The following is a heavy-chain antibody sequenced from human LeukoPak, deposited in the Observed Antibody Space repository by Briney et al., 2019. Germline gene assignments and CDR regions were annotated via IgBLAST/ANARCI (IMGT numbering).Heavy chain of an antibody. J-gene: IGHJ6*03. CDR3: ARVVTDTAMETYYYYYMDV. Sequence: PGGSLRLSCAASGFTFSSYSMNWVRQAPGKGLEWVSSISSSSSYIYYADSVKGRFTISRDNAKNSLYLQMNSLRAEDTAVYYCARVVTDTAMETYYYYYMDVWGKGTTVTISS. V-gene: IGHV3-21*04. CDR2: ISSSSSYI. D-gene: IGHD5-18*01. CDR1: GFTFSSYS.